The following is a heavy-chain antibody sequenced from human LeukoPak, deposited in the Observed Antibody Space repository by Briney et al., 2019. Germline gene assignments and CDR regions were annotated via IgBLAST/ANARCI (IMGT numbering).Heavy chain of an antibody. J-gene: IGHJ4*02. D-gene: IGHD3-3*01. V-gene: IGHV1-18*01. CDR2: ISAYNGNT. CDR3: ARDRRFLEWDLDY. CDR1: GYTFTSYD. Sequence: ASVKVSCKSSGYTFTSYDISGVRQAPGQGQEWMGWISAYNGNTNYAQKLQGRVTMTTDTSTSTAYMALRSLRSDDTAVYYCARDRRFLEWDLDYWGQGTLVTVSS.